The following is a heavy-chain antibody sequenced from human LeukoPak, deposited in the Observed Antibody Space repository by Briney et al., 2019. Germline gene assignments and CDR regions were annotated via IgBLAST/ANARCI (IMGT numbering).Heavy chain of an antibody. D-gene: IGHD2-2*01. Sequence: SETLSLTCTVSGGSISSYYWSWIRQPPGKGLEWIGYIYYSGSTNYNPSLKSRVTISVDTSKNQFSLTLSSVTAADTAVYYCARGLVVVPAAMSVWGQGTLVTVSS. CDR2: IYYSGST. CDR1: GGSISSYY. CDR3: ARGLVVVPAAMSV. V-gene: IGHV4-59*01. J-gene: IGHJ4*02.